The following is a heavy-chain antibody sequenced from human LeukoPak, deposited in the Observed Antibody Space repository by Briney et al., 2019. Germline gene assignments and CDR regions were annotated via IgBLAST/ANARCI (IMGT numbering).Heavy chain of an antibody. CDR1: GYTFTGYY. J-gene: IGHJ5*02. Sequence: ASVKVSCKASGYTFTGYYMHWVRQAPGQGLEWMGWINPNSGGTNYAQKFQGRVTMTRDTSISTAYMELSRLRSDDTAVYYCARGHLVYCSSTSCYYWFDPWGQGTLVTVSS. CDR2: INPNSGGT. D-gene: IGHD2-2*01. CDR3: ARGHLVYCSSTSCYYWFDP. V-gene: IGHV1-2*02.